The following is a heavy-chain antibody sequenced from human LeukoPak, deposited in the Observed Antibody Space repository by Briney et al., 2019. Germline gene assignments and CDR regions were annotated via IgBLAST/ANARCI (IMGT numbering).Heavy chain of an antibody. CDR3: ARGADYYDSSSYYLYYFDY. CDR1: GGSISSSSYY. D-gene: IGHD3-22*01. J-gene: IGHJ4*02. V-gene: IGHV4-39*07. CDR2: IYYSGST. Sequence: PSETLSLTCTVSGGSISSSSYYWGWIRQPPGKGLEWIGSIYYSGSTYYNPSLKSRVTISVDTSKNQFSLKLSSVTAADTAVYYCARGADYYDSSSYYLYYFDYWGQGTLVTVSS.